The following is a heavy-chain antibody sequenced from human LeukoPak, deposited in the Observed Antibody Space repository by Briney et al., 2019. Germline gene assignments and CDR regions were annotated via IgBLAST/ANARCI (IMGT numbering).Heavy chain of an antibody. Sequence: SETLSLTCTVSGVSISSGSYYWSWIRQPAGKGLEWIGRIYTSGSTNYNPSLKSRVTISVETSKNQFSLKLSSVTAADTAVYYCARQWATYSNTYYFDYWGQGTLVTVSS. J-gene: IGHJ4*02. CDR1: GVSISSGSYY. CDR3: ARQWATYSNTYYFDY. CDR2: IYTSGST. V-gene: IGHV4-61*02. D-gene: IGHD6-13*01.